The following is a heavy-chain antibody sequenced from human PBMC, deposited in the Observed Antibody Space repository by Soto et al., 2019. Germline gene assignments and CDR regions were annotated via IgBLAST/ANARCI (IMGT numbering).Heavy chain of an antibody. D-gene: IGHD5-18*01. J-gene: IGHJ4*02. CDR2: ISAYNGNT. CDR3: ARGPDTAMVTLDY. Sequence: QVQLVQSGAEVTKPGASVKVSCKASGYTFTSYGISWVRQAPGQGIAWMGWISAYNGNTNSAQKLQGRVTVTTDTATSKAYMELRSLRSDDTAVYYGARGPDTAMVTLDYWGQGTLVTVSS. V-gene: IGHV1-18*01. CDR1: GYTFTSYG.